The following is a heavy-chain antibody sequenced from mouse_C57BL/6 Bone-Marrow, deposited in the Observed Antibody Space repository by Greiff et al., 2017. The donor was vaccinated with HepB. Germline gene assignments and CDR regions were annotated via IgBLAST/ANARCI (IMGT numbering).Heavy chain of an antibody. V-gene: IGHV1-50*01. Sequence: QVQLQQSGAEFVKPGASVKLSCKASGYTFTSYWMQWVKQRPGQGLEWIGEIDPSDSYINYNQKFKGKATLTVDTSSSTAYMQLSSVTSEDTAVYYCAKGAAHFSRFVYWGQGTLVTVSA. D-gene: IGHD3-3*01. CDR1: GYTFTSYW. CDR3: AKGAAHFSRFVY. J-gene: IGHJ3*01. CDR2: IDPSDSYI.